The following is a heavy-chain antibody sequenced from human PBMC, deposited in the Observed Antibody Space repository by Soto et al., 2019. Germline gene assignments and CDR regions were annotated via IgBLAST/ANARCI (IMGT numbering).Heavy chain of an antibody. Sequence: PGGSLRLSCAASGFTFSSYAMSWVRQAPGKGLEWVSAISGSGGSTYYADSVKGRFTISRDNSKNTLYLQMNSLRAEDTAVYYCAKGDAPYYYDFWSGSFYGMDVWGQGTTVTVSS. J-gene: IGHJ6*02. CDR3: AKGDAPYYYDFWSGSFYGMDV. CDR1: GFTFSSYA. D-gene: IGHD3-3*01. CDR2: ISGSGGST. V-gene: IGHV3-23*01.